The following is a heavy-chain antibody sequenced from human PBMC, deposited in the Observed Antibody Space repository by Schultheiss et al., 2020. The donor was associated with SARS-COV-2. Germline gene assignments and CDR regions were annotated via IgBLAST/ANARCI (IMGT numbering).Heavy chain of an antibody. V-gene: IGHV3-9*01. D-gene: IGHD3-3*01. CDR2: ISWNSGSI. CDR1: GFTFDDYA. CDR3: AKERITIFGVVMGDAFDI. J-gene: IGHJ3*02. Sequence: SLKISCAASGFTFDDYAMHWVRQAPGKGLEWVSGISWNSGSIGYADSVKGRFTISRDNSKNTLYLQMNSLRAEDTAVYYCAKERITIFGVVMGDAFDIWGQGTMVTVSS.